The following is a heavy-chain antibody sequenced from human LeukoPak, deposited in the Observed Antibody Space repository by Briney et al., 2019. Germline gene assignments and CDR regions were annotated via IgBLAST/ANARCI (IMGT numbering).Heavy chain of an antibody. D-gene: IGHD2-15*01. J-gene: IGHJ4*02. Sequence: GGPLRLSCAASGFTFSNAWMSWVRQASGKGLEWVSYIDSSNSPIYYADSVKGRFTISRDNGKNSLYLQMNSLRDEDTAVYYCARDRCSGGSCYFDYWGQGTLVTVSS. CDR2: IDSSNSPI. V-gene: IGHV3-48*02. CDR1: GFTFSNAW. CDR3: ARDRCSGGSCYFDY.